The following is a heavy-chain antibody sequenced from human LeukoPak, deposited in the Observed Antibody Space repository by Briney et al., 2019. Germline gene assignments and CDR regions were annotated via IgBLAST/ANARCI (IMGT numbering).Heavy chain of an antibody. J-gene: IGHJ6*02. D-gene: IGHD1-26*01. CDR2: FDPEDGET. CDR3: ATGLGERATFSPATDYYGMDV. CDR1: GYTLTELS. V-gene: IGHV1-24*01. Sequence: GASVKVSCKVSGYTLTELSMHWVRQAPGKGLEWMGGFDPEDGETIYAQKFQGRVTMTEDTSTDTAYMELSSLRSEDTAVYYCATGLGERATFSPATDYYGMDVWGQGTTVTVSS.